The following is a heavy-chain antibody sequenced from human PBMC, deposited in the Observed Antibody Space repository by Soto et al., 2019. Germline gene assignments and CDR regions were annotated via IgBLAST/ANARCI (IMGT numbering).Heavy chain of an antibody. D-gene: IGHD2-2*01. Sequence: QVHLVESGGDLVKPGGSLRLSCVASGFSFSDYSMTWMRQSPGGGLDFVAFISNTAITDYYADSVKGRFTISRDNARNTFYLQMDSLRDEDAAVYYCARDLHQSLSHTHYYYYLDVWGTGTTVTVSS. V-gene: IGHV3-11*01. CDR1: GFSFSDYS. CDR3: ARDLHQSLSHTHYYYYLDV. CDR2: ISNTAITD. J-gene: IGHJ6*03.